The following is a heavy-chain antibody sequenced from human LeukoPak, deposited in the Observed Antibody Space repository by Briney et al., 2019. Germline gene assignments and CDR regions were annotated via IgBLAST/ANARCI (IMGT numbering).Heavy chain of an antibody. CDR3: ARDAVDTANAV. D-gene: IGHD5-18*01. CDR1: GFTFTTYW. CDR2: INSDGSIT. V-gene: IGHV3-74*01. J-gene: IGHJ6*02. Sequence: GGSLRLSCAASGFTFTTYWMHWVRQTPGKGLVWVSHINSDGSITSYADSVKGRFTISRDNAKNTLYLQMNSLRAEDTAVYYCARDAVDTANAVWGQGTTVTVSS.